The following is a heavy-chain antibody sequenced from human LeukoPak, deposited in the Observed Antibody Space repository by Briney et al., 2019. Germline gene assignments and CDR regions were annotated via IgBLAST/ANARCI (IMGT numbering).Heavy chain of an antibody. V-gene: IGHV3-23*01. D-gene: IGHD2-15*01. CDR1: GFTFSTYA. Sequence: QAGGSLRLSCAASGFTFSTYAMTWVRQAPGKGLEWVSVISGSGGTTYYADSVKGRFTLSRDNSKNTVFLQMNSLRAEDTAVYYCAKSIGGVVVVAADYWGQGTLVTVSS. CDR3: AKSIGGVVVVAADY. CDR2: ISGSGGTT. J-gene: IGHJ4*02.